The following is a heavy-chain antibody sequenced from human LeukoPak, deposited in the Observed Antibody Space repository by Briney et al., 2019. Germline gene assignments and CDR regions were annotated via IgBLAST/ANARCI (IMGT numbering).Heavy chain of an antibody. V-gene: IGHV3-21*01. J-gene: IGHJ5*02. CDR2: ICGKSNNI. CDR1: GFTFSNYN. Sequence: GGSLRLSCAASGFTFSNYNMNWVRRAPGKGLEWVSSICGKSNNIYYADSVKGRFTISRDNTKNSLYLQMNSLRAEDTAMYYCVRIPNGANFPNWFDPWGQGTLVTVSS. CDR3: VRIPNGANFPNWFDP. D-gene: IGHD4/OR15-4a*01.